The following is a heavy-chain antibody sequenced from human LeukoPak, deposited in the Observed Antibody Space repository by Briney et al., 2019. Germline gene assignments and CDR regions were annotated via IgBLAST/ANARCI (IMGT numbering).Heavy chain of an antibody. J-gene: IGHJ4*02. Sequence: ASVKVSCKASGYTFISHGITWVRQAPGQGLELTGWISAYNRDTKYGQKFQGRVTMTTDTSTNTAYMELRSLKSDDTAVYYCARIGAVAAQGAFDYWGQGTLVTVSS. D-gene: IGHD6-19*01. CDR2: ISAYNRDT. CDR1: GYTFISHG. V-gene: IGHV1-18*04. CDR3: ARIGAVAAQGAFDY.